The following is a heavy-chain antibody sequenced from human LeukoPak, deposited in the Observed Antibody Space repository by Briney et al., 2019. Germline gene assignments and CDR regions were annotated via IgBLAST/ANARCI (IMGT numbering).Heavy chain of an antibody. CDR1: GYSISSGYY. Sequence: SETLSLTCTVSGYSISSGYYWGWIRQPPGKGLEWIGSIDHSGSTPYNPSLKSRVTMSVDTFKNQFSLKLSSVTAADTAVYYCARAGPTTGFDYWGQGTLVTVSS. CDR3: ARAGPTTGFDY. D-gene: IGHD4-11*01. CDR2: IDHSGST. J-gene: IGHJ4*02. V-gene: IGHV4-38-2*02.